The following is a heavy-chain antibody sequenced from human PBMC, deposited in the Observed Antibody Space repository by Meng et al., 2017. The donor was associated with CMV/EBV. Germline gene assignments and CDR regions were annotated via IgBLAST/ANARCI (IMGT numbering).Heavy chain of an antibody. D-gene: IGHD3-9*01. V-gene: IGHV1-2*02. Sequence: ASVKVSCKASGYTFTGYYMHWVRQAPGQGLEWMGWINPNSGGTNYAQKFQGRVTMTRDTSISTAYMELSRLRSDDTAVYYCARVLGLRLTGDFDYWGQGTLVTVSS. CDR2: INPNSGGT. CDR1: GYTFTGYY. J-gene: IGHJ4*02. CDR3: ARVLGLRLTGDFDY.